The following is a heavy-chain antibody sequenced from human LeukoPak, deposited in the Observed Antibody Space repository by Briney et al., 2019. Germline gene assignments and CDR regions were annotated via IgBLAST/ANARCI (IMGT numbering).Heavy chain of an antibody. D-gene: IGHD3-3*01. Sequence: GGSLRLSCAASGFTFSSYSMNWVRQAPGKGLEWVSSISSSSSYIYYADSVKGRFTISRDNAKNSLYLQMNSLRAEDTAVYYCARARVNTEITIFGVTKNYYYYYMDVWGKGTTVTVSS. J-gene: IGHJ6*03. CDR3: ARARVNTEITIFGVTKNYYYYYMDV. CDR1: GFTFSSYS. V-gene: IGHV3-21*01. CDR2: ISSSSSYI.